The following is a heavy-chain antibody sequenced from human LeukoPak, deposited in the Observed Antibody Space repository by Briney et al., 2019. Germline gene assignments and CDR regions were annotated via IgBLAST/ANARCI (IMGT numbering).Heavy chain of an antibody. Sequence: GGSLRLSCAASGFTFSSYGMHWVRQAPGKGLEWVAFIQYDGSRIHYADSVKGRFTISRDNSKNTLYLQMNSLRAEDTAVYYCAKAAARSYYYYYYMDVWGKGTTVTVSS. CDR3: AKAAARSYYYYYYMDV. J-gene: IGHJ6*03. CDR2: IQYDGSRI. V-gene: IGHV3-30*02. CDR1: GFTFSSYG. D-gene: IGHD6-6*01.